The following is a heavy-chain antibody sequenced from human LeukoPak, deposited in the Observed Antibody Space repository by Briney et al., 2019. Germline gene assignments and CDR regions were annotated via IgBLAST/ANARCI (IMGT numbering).Heavy chain of an antibody. Sequence: ASVKVSCKASGYTFTSYGVSWVRQAPGQGLEWMGWISAYNGNTNYAQKLLGRVTMTTDTSTSTAYMELRSLRSDDTAVYYCARERATMGYFDWLYQPYYFDYWGQGTLVTVSS. D-gene: IGHD3-9*01. J-gene: IGHJ4*02. CDR1: GYTFTSYG. CDR3: ARERATMGYFDWLYQPYYFDY. V-gene: IGHV1-18*01. CDR2: ISAYNGNT.